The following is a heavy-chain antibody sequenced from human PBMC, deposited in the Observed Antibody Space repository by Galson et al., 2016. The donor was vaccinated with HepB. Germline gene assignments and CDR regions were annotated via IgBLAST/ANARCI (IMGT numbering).Heavy chain of an antibody. J-gene: IGHJ6*02. CDR1: GFTFDDYA. V-gene: IGHV3-9*01. Sequence: SLRLSCAASGFTFDDYAMHWVRQAPGKGLEWVSGISWNSGSIGYADSVKGRFTISRDNAKNPLYLQMNSLRAEDTALYYCAKDMGRYSYGYDLGYYYGMDVWGQGTTVTVSS. D-gene: IGHD5-18*01. CDR2: ISWNSGSI. CDR3: AKDMGRYSYGYDLGYYYGMDV.